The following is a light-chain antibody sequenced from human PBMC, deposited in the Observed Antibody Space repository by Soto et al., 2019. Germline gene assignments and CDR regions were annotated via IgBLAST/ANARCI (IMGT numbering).Light chain of an antibody. CDR3: AAWDDSLNGFV. V-gene: IGLV1-44*01. Sequence: QSVLTQPPSASGTPGQRVSISCSGSSSNIGSNSVQWHQQLPGTAPNLLIYADNQRPSGVPDRFSGSKSGTSASLAITGFQSGDEADYYCAAWDDSLNGFVSGTGTKVTVL. J-gene: IGLJ1*01. CDR1: SSNIGSNS. CDR2: ADN.